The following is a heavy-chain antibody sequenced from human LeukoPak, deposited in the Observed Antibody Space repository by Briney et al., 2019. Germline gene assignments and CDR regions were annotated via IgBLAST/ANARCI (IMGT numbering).Heavy chain of an antibody. CDR2: ISSSSTI. CDR1: GFTFSSYS. V-gene: IGHV3-48*02. D-gene: IGHD4-23*01. CDR3: ARGGTSSSLAY. J-gene: IGHJ4*02. Sequence: GGSLRLSCAASGFTFSSYSINWVRQAPGKGLEWVSYISSSSTISYADSVKGRFTISRDNANNSLYLQMNSLRDEGTAVYYCARGGTSSSLAYCGQGTLVTVSS.